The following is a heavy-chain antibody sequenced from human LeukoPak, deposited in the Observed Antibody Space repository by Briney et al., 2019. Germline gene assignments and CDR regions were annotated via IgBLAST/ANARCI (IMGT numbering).Heavy chain of an antibody. CDR3: AKALSGSLKRSYYYYGMDV. CDR1: GFTFSSYA. Sequence: GGSLRLSCAASGFTFSSYAMSWVRQAPGKGLEWVSAISGSGGSTYYADSVKGRFTISRDNSKNTLYLQMNSLRAEDTAVYYCAKALSGSLKRSYYYYGMDVWGQGTTVTVSS. J-gene: IGHJ6*02. D-gene: IGHD1-26*01. V-gene: IGHV3-23*01. CDR2: ISGSGGST.